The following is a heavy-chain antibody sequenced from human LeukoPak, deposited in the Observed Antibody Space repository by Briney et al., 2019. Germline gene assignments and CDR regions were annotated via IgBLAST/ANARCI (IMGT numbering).Heavy chain of an antibody. CDR2: IKHDGSEK. CDR3: AYTNILKY. Sequence: PGGSLRLSCAASGLTLSGQWMNWVRQAPGQGLEWVANIKHDGSEKYYVDSVKGRFTISRDDAKNSLSLQMNSVRAEDTAVYYCAYTNILKYWGQGTLVTVSS. J-gene: IGHJ4*02. V-gene: IGHV3-7*01. CDR1: GLTLSGQW. D-gene: IGHD3-16*01.